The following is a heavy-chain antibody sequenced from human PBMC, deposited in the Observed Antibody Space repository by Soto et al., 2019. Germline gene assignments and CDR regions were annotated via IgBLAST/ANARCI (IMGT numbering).Heavy chain of an antibody. J-gene: IGHJ3*02. CDR2: IYYSGST. CDR1: GGSISSGGYY. D-gene: IGHD5-12*01. V-gene: IGHV4-31*03. Sequence: QVQLQESGPGLVKPSQTLSLTCTVSGGSISSGGYYWSWIRQHPGKGLEWIGYIYYSGSTYYNPSLTSRVTISLDTSKNQFSLNLCSVTAADTAVYYCASYNYGNAFDIWGQGTMVTVSS. CDR3: ASYNYGNAFDI.